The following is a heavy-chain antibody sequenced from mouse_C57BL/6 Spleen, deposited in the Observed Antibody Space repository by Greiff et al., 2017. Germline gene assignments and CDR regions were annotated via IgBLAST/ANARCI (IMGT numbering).Heavy chain of an antibody. D-gene: IGHD1-1*01. CDR3: ARYPITTVVAYYAMDY. V-gene: IGHV1-55*01. CDR2: IYPGSGST. Sequence: QVQLQQSGAELVKPGASVKMSCKASGYTFTSYWITWVKQRPGQGLEWIGDIYPGSGSTNYNEKFKSKATLTVDTSSSTAYMQLISLTSEDSAVYYCARYPITTVVAYYAMDYWGQGTSVTVSS. CDR1: GYTFTSYW. J-gene: IGHJ4*01.